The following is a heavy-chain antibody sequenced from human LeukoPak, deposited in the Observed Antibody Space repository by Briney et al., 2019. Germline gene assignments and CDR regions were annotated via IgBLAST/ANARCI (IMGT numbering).Heavy chain of an antibody. Sequence: SETLSLTCTISGGSISNYYWNWVRQPPGEGLEWLGYIYNSEYTKYNPSLKSRVTISMDTSRTHFSLKLSSVTAADTAIYYCARDRHSGYHDAFDIWGQGTKVTVSS. CDR1: GGSISNYY. D-gene: IGHD5-12*01. CDR3: ARDRHSGYHDAFDI. CDR2: IYNSEYT. V-gene: IGHV4-59*01. J-gene: IGHJ3*02.